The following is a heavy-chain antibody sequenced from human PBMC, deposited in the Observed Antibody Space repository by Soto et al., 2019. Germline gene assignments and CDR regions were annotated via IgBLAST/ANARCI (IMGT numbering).Heavy chain of an antibody. CDR1: GGSISSSNW. V-gene: IGHV4-4*02. CDR2: IYHSGST. Sequence: SETLSLTCAVSGGSISSSNWWSWVRQPPGKGLEWIGEIYHSGSTNYNPSLKSRVTISVDKSKNQFSLKLSSVTAADTAVYYCARLIAVAGTDYYYYYGMDVWGQGTPVTVSS. D-gene: IGHD6-19*01. CDR3: ARLIAVAGTDYYYYYGMDV. J-gene: IGHJ6*02.